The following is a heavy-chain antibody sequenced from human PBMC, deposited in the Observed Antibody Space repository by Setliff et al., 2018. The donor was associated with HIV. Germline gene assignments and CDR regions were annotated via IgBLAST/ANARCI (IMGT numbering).Heavy chain of an antibody. V-gene: IGHV4-39*07. Sequence: PSETLSLTCTVSGGSISNGNYYWAWIRQSPGKGLEWIGSIYYSGSTNYNPSLKSRVTISVDTSKNQFSLKLSSVTAADTAVYYCAREEDYNFWSGYDWFDPWGQGTLVTVSS. CDR1: GGSISNGNYY. D-gene: IGHD3-3*01. CDR3: AREEDYNFWSGYDWFDP. J-gene: IGHJ5*02. CDR2: IYYSGST.